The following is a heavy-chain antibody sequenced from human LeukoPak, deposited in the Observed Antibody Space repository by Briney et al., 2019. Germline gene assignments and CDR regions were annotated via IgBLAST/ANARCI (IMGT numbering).Heavy chain of an antibody. CDR2: IYHSGST. CDR1: GGSISSGGYY. J-gene: IGHJ4*02. V-gene: IGHV4-61*08. D-gene: IGHD6-19*01. Sequence: SETLSLTCTVSGGSISSGGYYWSWIRQPPGKGLEWIGYIYHSGSTNYNPSLKSRVTISVDTSKNQFSLKLSSVTAADTAVYYCARHAQDSSGWYGGHYWGQGTLVTVSS. CDR3: ARHAQDSSGWYGGHY.